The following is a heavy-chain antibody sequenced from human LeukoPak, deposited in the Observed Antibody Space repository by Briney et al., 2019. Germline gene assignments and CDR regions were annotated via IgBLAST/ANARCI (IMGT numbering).Heavy chain of an antibody. J-gene: IGHJ5*02. D-gene: IGHD3-3*01. CDR1: GYTFTSYY. V-gene: IGHV1-46*01. CDR2: INSSGGST. CDR3: ARDTRITIFGVVINRGPNWFDP. Sequence: ASVKVSCKASGYTFTSYYMHWVRQAPGQGLEWMGIINSSGGSTSYAQKFQGRVTMTRDMSTSTVYMELSSLRSEDTAVYYCARDTRITIFGVVINRGPNWFDPWGQGTLVTVSS.